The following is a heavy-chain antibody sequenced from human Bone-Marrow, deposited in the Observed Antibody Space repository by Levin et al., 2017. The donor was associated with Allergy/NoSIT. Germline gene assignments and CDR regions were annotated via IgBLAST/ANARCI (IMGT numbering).Heavy chain of an antibody. V-gene: IGHV5-10-1*01. CDR2: IDPSDSYT. CDR1: GYSFSDYW. CDR3: ARMASANWFDP. J-gene: IGHJ5*02. Sequence: GESLKISCQGSGYSFSDYWISWVRQLPGIGLEYVGRIDPSDSYTNYNPSFQGHVTISIDKSINTAYLQWTSLKASDSAIYYCARMASANWFDPWGQGTLVTVSS. D-gene: IGHD2-8*01.